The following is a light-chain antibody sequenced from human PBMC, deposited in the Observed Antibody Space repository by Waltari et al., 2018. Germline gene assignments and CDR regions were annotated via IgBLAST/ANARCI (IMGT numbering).Light chain of an antibody. CDR2: EGS. V-gene: IGLV2-23*01. J-gene: IGLJ1*01. CDR3: CSFAGSTTYV. CDR1: SSDVWSYNP. Sequence: QSALTQPASVSGSPGPSSPIPCTGTSSDVWSYNPVPWYQQHPGRAPQLVIYEGSKRPSGVSNRFSGSKSGNTASLTISGLQAEDEADYYCCSFAGSTTYVFGTGTKVTVL.